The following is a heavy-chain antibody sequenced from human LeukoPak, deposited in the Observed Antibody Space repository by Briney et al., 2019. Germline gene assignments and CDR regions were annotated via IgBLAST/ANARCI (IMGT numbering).Heavy chain of an antibody. CDR3: ARDRVMYYHDSSGCSDY. J-gene: IGHJ4*02. Sequence: GSSVKVSCKASGGTFSSYAISWVRQAPGQGLEWMGRIVPIFGTANYAQKFQGRVTITTDESTSTAYMELSSLRSEDTAVYYCARDRVMYYHDSSGCSDYWGQGTLVTVSS. D-gene: IGHD3-22*01. CDR1: GGTFSSYA. V-gene: IGHV1-69*05. CDR2: IVPIFGTA.